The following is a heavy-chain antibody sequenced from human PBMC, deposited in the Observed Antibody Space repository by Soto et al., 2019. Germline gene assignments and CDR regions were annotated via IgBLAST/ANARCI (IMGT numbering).Heavy chain of an antibody. J-gene: IGHJ4*02. V-gene: IGHV3-23*01. D-gene: IGHD5-18*01. CDR3: AKRMDTAMVMSEFGY. CDR2: ISGRGGST. CDR1: GFTFSSYA. Sequence: EVQLLESGGGLVQPGGSPRLSCAASGFTFSSYAMSWVRQAPGKGLVWVSAISGRGGSTYYADSVKGRFTISRDNAKNTLHLHMNGLRAADTAVYYCAKRMDTAMVMSEFGYWGQGTLVTVSS.